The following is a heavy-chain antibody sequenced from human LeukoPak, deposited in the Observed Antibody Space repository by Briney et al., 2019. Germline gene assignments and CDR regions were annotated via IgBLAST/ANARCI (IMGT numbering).Heavy chain of an antibody. V-gene: IGHV3-7*01. CDR3: ARVSTPYHSSYYSPFDY. CDR2: INQDGGEK. CDR1: GFTFSTYW. D-gene: IGHD3-22*01. J-gene: IGHJ4*02. Sequence: PVGSLRLSCAASGFTFSTYWMSWVRQAPGKGLEWVANINQDGGEKYYVDSVKGRFTISRDNAKNSLYLQMNSLRAEDTAVYFCARVSTPYHSSYYSPFDYWGQGTLVTVSS.